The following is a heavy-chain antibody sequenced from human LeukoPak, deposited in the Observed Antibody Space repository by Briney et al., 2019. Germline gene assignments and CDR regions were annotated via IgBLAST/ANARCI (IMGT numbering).Heavy chain of an antibody. J-gene: IGHJ5*02. CDR3: ASGNNNWFDP. CDR1: GDTFSSYA. D-gene: IGHD2/OR15-2a*01. V-gene: IGHV1-69*05. CDR2: IIPIFGTA. Sequence: SVKVSCKASGDTFSSYAIIWVRQAPGQGLEWMGGIIPIFGTANYAQKFQGRVTITTDESTSTAYMELSSLRSEDTAVYYCASGNNNWFDPWGQGTLVTVSS.